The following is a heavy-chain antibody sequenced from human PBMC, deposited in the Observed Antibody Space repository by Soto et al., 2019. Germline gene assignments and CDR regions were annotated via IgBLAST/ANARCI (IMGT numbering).Heavy chain of an antibody. Sequence: VQLVESGGGVVQPGRSLRLSCAASGFTFSSYGMHWVRQAPGKGLEWVAVISYDGSNKYYADSVKGRFTISRDNSKNTLYLQMNSLRAEDTAVYYCAKDFQDSSGVDYWGQGTLVTVSS. CDR3: AKDFQDSSGVDY. CDR2: ISYDGSNK. D-gene: IGHD3-22*01. CDR1: GFTFSSYG. V-gene: IGHV3-30*18. J-gene: IGHJ4*02.